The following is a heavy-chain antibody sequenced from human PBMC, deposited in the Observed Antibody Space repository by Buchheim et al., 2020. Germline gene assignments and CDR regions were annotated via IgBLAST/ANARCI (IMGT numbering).Heavy chain of an antibody. CDR3: ARGASNAARPFYLLRADWFDP. CDR1: GYTFTSYD. D-gene: IGHD4-11*01. Sequence: QVQLVQSGAEVKKPGASVKVSCKASGYTFTSYDINWVRQATGQGLEWMGWMNPNSGNTGYAQKFQGRVTMTRNTSISTAYMELSSLRSEDTAVYYCARGASNAARPFYLLRADWFDPWGQGTL. CDR2: MNPNSGNT. V-gene: IGHV1-8*01. J-gene: IGHJ5*02.